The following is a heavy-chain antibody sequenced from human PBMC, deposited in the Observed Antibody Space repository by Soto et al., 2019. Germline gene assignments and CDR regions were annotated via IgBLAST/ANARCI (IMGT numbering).Heavy chain of an antibody. CDR1: GFTFSSYA. V-gene: IGHV3-30-3*01. J-gene: IGHJ6*02. Sequence: QVQLVESGGGVVQPGRSLRLSCAASGFTFSSYAMHWVRQAPGKGLEWVAVLSYDGSSKYYADSVKGRFTISRDNSRNTLYLQMNSLRPEDSAVYYCARSYGSGSWYYYGLDVWGQGTTVTVSS. CDR3: ARSYGSGSWYYYGLDV. CDR2: LSYDGSSK. D-gene: IGHD3-10*01.